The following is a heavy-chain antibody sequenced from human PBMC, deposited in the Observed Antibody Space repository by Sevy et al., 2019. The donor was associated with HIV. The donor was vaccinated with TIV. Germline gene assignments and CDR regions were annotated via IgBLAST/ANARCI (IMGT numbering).Heavy chain of an antibody. D-gene: IGHD3-10*01. J-gene: IGHJ4*02. Sequence: GESLKISCKGSGYSFTSYWIGWVRQMPGKGLEWMGIIYPGDSDTRYSPSFQGQVTISADKSISTAYLQWSSLKASDTAMYYCAGQRDGITMVRGVIITRPLYDYWGQGTLVTVSS. CDR3: AGQRDGITMVRGVIITRPLYDY. CDR1: GYSFTSYW. V-gene: IGHV5-51*01. CDR2: IYPGDSDT.